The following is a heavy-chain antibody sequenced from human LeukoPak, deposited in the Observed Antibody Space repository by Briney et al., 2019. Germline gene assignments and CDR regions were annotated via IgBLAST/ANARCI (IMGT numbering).Heavy chain of an antibody. CDR2: ISSSGSTI. CDR1: GFTFSSYE. J-gene: IGHJ6*04. CDR3: AELGITMIGGV. D-gene: IGHD3-10*02. V-gene: IGHV3-48*03. Sequence: GGSLRLSCAASGFTFSSYEMNWVRQAPGKGLEWVSYISSSGSTIYYADSLKGRFTISRDNAKNSLYLQMNSLRAEDTAVYYCAELGITMIGGVWGKRTTVTISS.